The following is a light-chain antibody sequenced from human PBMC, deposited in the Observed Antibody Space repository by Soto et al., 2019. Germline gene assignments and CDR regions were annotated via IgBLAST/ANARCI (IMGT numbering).Light chain of an antibody. Sequence: QPVLTQPPSASGTPGQRVTISCSGGNSNIGNRPVHWFQQLPGTAPKLLIYKDLQRPSGVPDRFSGSKSGTSASLAISGLRSDDEADYYCLTWDDSLRGWVFGGGTKVTVL. J-gene: IGLJ3*02. V-gene: IGLV1-47*01. CDR1: NSNIGNRP. CDR3: LTWDDSLRGWV. CDR2: KDL.